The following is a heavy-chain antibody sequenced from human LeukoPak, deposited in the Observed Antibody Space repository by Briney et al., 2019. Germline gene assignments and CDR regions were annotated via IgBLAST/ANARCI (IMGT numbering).Heavy chain of an antibody. CDR1: GYTFTGYY. Sequence: ASVKVSCKAFGYTFTGYYMHWVRQAPGQGLEWMGWINPNSGGTNYAQKFQGWVTMTRDTSISTAYMELSRLRSDDTAVYYCARGGIVGARTGAFDIWGQGTMVTVSS. D-gene: IGHD1-26*01. V-gene: IGHV1-2*04. CDR2: INPNSGGT. J-gene: IGHJ3*02. CDR3: ARGGIVGARTGAFDI.